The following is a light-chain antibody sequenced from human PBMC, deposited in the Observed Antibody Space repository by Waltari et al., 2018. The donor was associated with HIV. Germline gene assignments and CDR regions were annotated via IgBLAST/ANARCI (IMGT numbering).Light chain of an antibody. Sequence: TQSPVSLSVTLGQPASISCSSDENLVDRDGYTYLNWFRQRPGQSPRRLIYRVSNLDPGVADRFRVSGSGMNFTLTISGVEAEDVGVFYCMQGPNWPPSFGRGTRLDIK. CDR2: RVS. CDR1: ENLVDRDGYTY. CDR3: MQGPNWPPS. J-gene: IGKJ2*03. V-gene: IGKV2-30*01.